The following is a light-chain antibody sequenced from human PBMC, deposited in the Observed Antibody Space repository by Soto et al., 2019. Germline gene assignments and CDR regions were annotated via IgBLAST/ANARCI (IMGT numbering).Light chain of an antibody. CDR3: QHYSNSSPWT. Sequence: DIQMTQSPSTLYASVGDRVIITCRASQSVDNWLAWFQQKPGKAPKVLIYRASGLETGVPSRFSGSGSGTEFTLSINNLQPDDFATYYCQHYSNSSPWTFGQGTKVEIK. V-gene: IGKV1-5*03. CDR2: RAS. J-gene: IGKJ1*01. CDR1: QSVDNW.